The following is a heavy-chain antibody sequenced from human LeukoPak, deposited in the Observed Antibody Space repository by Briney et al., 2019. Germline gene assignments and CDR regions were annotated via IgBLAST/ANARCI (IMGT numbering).Heavy chain of an antibody. V-gene: IGHV3-30*02. CDR1: GFTFSSYG. J-gene: IGHJ4*02. CDR3: AKPTTGSPTAAGLGY. Sequence: PGGSLRLSCAASGFTFSSYGMYWVRQAPGKGLEWVSYISFSGSNVHYADSVKGRFTISRDNSKSTLFLQMNSLRPEDTAVYYCAKPTTGSPTAAGLGYWGQGTLVTVSS. D-gene: IGHD1-1*01. CDR2: ISFSGSNV.